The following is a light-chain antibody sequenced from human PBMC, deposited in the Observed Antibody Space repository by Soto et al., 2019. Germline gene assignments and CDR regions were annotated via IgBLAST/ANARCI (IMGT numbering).Light chain of an antibody. CDR1: SSDVGGYNY. CDR2: EVS. Sequence: QSALTQPASVSGSPGQSITISCTGTSSDVGGYNYVSWYQQHPGKAPKLMIYEVSNRPSGVSNRFSGSKSGNTASLTISGLQAEDEADYYCSSYTSSNTFVFGPGTKFTVL. J-gene: IGLJ1*01. V-gene: IGLV2-14*01. CDR3: SSYTSSNTFV.